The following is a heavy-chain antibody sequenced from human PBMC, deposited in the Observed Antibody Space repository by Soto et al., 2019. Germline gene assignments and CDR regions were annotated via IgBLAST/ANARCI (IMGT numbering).Heavy chain of an antibody. D-gene: IGHD3-10*01. V-gene: IGHV1-2*04. Sequence: ASVKVSCKASGYTFTGYYMHWVRQAPGQGLEWMGWINPNSGGTNYAQKFQGWVTMTRDTSISTAYMELSRLRSDDTAVYYCARDLRSMVRGREDYYYGMDVWGQGTQVTVSS. CDR3: ARDLRSMVRGREDYYYGMDV. CDR1: GYTFTGYY. J-gene: IGHJ6*02. CDR2: INPNSGGT.